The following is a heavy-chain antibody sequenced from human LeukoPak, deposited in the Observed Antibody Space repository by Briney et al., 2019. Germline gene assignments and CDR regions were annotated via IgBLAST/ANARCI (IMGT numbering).Heavy chain of an antibody. V-gene: IGHV4-31*03. CDR2: IYYSGST. CDR1: GGSISSGGYY. D-gene: IGHD6-13*01. J-gene: IGHJ3*02. Sequence: SQTLSLTCTVSGGSISSGGYYWSWIRQHPGKGLEWIGYIYYSGSTYYNPSLKSRVTISVDTSKNQFSLKLSSVTAADTAVYYCARHEVSYSSSWYDAFDIWGQGTMVTVSS. CDR3: ARHEVSYSSSWYDAFDI.